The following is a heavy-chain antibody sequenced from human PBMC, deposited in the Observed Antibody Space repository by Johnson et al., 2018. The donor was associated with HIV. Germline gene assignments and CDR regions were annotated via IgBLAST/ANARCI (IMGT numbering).Heavy chain of an antibody. CDR3: ARDSPPQDTMIIVMFTFDLDI. CDR2: ISHDGSHK. CDR1: GFTFSSYG. D-gene: IGHD1-26*01. Sequence: QMLLVESGGGVVQPGRSLRLSCAASGFTFSSYGMHWVRQAPGKGLEWVAVISHDGSHKYYADSVKGRFSLSRDNSENTVYLQMDSLTSDDTAVYYCARDSPPQDTMIIVMFTFDLDIWGQGTRVTVSS. V-gene: IGHV3-30*03. J-gene: IGHJ3*02.